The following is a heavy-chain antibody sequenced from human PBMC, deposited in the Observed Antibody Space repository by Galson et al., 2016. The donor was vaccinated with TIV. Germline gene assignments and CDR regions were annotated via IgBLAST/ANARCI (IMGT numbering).Heavy chain of an antibody. V-gene: IGHV6-1*01. J-gene: IGHJ5*02. CDR1: GDSVSSNSAT. D-gene: IGHD3-10*01. Sequence: CAISGDSVSSNSATWNWIRQSPSRGLEWLGRAYYRSKWYNDYADSVTGRIAIKPDTARNQFSLQLYSVTPEDTAVYYCARGGDYGSDDYYVNWFDPWGKGTLVTVSS. CDR3: ARGGDYGSDDYYVNWFDP. CDR2: AYYRSKWYN.